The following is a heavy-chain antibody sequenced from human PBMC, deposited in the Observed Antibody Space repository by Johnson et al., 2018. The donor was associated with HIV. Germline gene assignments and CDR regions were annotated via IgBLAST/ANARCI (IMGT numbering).Heavy chain of an antibody. D-gene: IGHD1-26*01. J-gene: IGHJ3*02. CDR1: GFTFSSYG. Sequence: QVQLVESGGGVVQHGRSLRLSCAASGFTFSSYGMHWVRQAPGKGLEWVAVIWYDGSNKYYADSVKGRFTISRDNSKNTLYLQMNSLRAEDTAVYYCAKLRFSEGIVGTGAAFDIWGQGTMVTVSS. CDR3: AKLRFSEGIVGTGAAFDI. V-gene: IGHV3-33*06. CDR2: IWYDGSNK.